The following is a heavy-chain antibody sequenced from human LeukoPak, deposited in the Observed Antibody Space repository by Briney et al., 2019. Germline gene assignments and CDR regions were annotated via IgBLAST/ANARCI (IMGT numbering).Heavy chain of an antibody. J-gene: IGHJ3*02. CDR2: IYYSGST. V-gene: IGHV4-39*07. Sequence: SETLSLTCTVSGGSISSSSYYWGWIRQPPGKGLEWIGSIYYSGSTYYNPSLKSRVTISVDTSKNQFSLKLSSVTAADTAVYYCASSPYYDILTGSSYVAFDIWGQGTMVTVSS. D-gene: IGHD3-9*01. CDR1: GGSISSSSYY. CDR3: ASSPYYDILTGSSYVAFDI.